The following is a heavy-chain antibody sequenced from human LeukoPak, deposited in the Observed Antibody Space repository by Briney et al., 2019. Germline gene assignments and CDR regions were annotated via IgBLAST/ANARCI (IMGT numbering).Heavy chain of an antibody. D-gene: IGHD3-9*01. CDR2: ISGSGGGT. CDR3: AKGTRYFDWVEY. V-gene: IGHV3-23*01. CDR1: GFTFSNCG. J-gene: IGHJ4*02. Sequence: PGGSLRLSCAASGFTFSNCGMSWVRQAPGKGLEWVSTISGSGGGTYYADSVKGRFTISRDNSKNTLSLQMNSLRAEDTAVYYCAKGTRYFDWVEYWGQGTLVTVSS.